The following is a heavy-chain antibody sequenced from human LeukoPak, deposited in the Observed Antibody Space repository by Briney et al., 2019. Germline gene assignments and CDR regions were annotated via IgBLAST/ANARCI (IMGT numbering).Heavy chain of an antibody. CDR2: ISSSSSYI. V-gene: IGHV3-21*01. CDR3: AREGNPEVIAAANDAFDI. Sequence: PGGSLRLSCAASGFTFSSYSMNWVRQAPGKGLEWVSSISSSSSYIYYADSVKGRFTISRDNAKNSLYLQMNSLRAEDTAVYYCAREGNPEVIAAANDAFDIWGQGTMVTVSS. CDR1: GFTFSSYS. J-gene: IGHJ3*02. D-gene: IGHD6-13*01.